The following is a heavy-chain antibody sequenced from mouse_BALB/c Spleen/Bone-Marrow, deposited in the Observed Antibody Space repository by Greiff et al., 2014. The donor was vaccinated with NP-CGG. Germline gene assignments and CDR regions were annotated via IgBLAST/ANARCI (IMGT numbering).Heavy chain of an antibody. D-gene: IGHD1-2*01. CDR2: ILPGSGST. CDR3: ARRLLYYFDY. Sequence: VQLQQSGAELMKPGASVKISCKATGYTFSTYWIEWVKQRPGHGLEWIGEILPGSGSTSYNEKFKGKATFTADTSSNTAYMQLSSLTSEDSAVYYCARRLLYYFDYWGQGTTLTVSS. V-gene: IGHV1-9*01. J-gene: IGHJ2*01. CDR1: GYTFSTYW.